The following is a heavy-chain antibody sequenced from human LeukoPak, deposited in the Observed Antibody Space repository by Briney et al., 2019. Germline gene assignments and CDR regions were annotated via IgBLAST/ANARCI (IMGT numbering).Heavy chain of an antibody. CDR2: IHADGST. CDR1: GFTVSSKY. Sequence: GGSLRLSCAASGFTVSSKYMNWVRQAPGKGLEWVSRIHADGSTCHADSVKGRFTISRDNSKNTLYLQMNSLRVEDTAVYYCVIGGSYGDVWGQGTLVTVSP. D-gene: IGHD1-26*01. V-gene: IGHV3-53*01. CDR3: VIGGSYGDV. J-gene: IGHJ4*02.